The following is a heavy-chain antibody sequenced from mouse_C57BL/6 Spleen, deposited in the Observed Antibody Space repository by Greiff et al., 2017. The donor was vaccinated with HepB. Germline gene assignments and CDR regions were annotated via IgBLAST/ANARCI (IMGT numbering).Heavy chain of an antibody. CDR3: AKITTVVACFDY. V-gene: IGHV2-3*01. CDR1: GFSLTSYG. CDR2: IWGDGST. Sequence: QVQLQESGPGLVAPSQSLSITCTVSGFSLTSYGVSWVRQPPGKGLEWLGVIWGDGSTNYHSALIARRSISTDNSKSHVFLNLNSLQTDDTATYYGAKITTVVACFDYWGQGTTLTVSS. J-gene: IGHJ2*01. D-gene: IGHD1-1*01.